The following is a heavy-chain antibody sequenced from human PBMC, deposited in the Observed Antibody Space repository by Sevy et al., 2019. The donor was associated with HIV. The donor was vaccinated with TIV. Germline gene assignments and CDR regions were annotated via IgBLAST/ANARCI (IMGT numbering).Heavy chain of an antibody. CDR2: ISSSGSTI. V-gene: IGHV3-48*03. J-gene: IGHJ2*01. Sequence: GGSLRLSCAASGFTFSSYEMNWVRQAPGKGLEWVSSISSSGSTIYYADSVKGRFTISRDNAKNSLYLQMNSLRAEDTAVYYCAKDGGSYWYFDLWGRGTLVTVSS. CDR3: AKDGGSYWYFDL. CDR1: GFTFSSYE. D-gene: IGHD6-25*01.